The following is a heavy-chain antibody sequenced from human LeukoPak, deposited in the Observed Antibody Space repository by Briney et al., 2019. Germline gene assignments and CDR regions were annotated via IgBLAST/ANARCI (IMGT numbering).Heavy chain of an antibody. V-gene: IGHV7-4-1*02. CDR2: INTNTGNP. D-gene: IGHD3-22*01. J-gene: IGHJ1*01. CDR1: GYTFTSYA. Sequence: ASVKVSCKASGYTFTSYAMNWVRQAPGQGLEWMGWINTNTGNPTYAQGFTGRFVFSLDTSVSTAYLQISSLKAEDTAVYYCARPYDSSGYYYFQHWGRGTLVTVSS. CDR3: ARPYDSSGYYYFQH.